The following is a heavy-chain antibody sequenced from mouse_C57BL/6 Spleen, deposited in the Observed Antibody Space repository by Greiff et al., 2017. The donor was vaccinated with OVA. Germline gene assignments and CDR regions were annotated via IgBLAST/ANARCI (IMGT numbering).Heavy chain of an antibody. Sequence: VQLQQSGPELVKPGASVKISCKASGYAFSSSWMNWVKQRPGKGLEWIGRIYPGDGDTNYNGKFKGKATLTADKSSSTAYMQLSSLTSEDSAVYFCATPITTVKAFDYWGQGTTLTVSS. CDR1: GYAFSSSW. J-gene: IGHJ2*01. V-gene: IGHV1-82*01. CDR2: IYPGDGDT. CDR3: ATPITTVKAFDY. D-gene: IGHD1-1*01.